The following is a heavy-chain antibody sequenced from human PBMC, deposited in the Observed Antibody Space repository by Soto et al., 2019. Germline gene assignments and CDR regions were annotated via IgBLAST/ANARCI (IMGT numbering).Heavy chain of an antibody. CDR1: GLTFSSYG. Sequence: QVQLVESGGGVVQPGRSQRLSCAASGLTFSSYGMYWVRQAPGKGLEWVAVISDDGSNKYYADSVKGRFTISRDNSKNTLYLQMNSLRAEDTAVYYCARAPATTKPKGYYYDSSGYYFSYTGEYFQHWGQGTLVTVSS. V-gene: IGHV3-30*03. J-gene: IGHJ1*01. CDR3: ARAPATTKPKGYYYDSSGYYFSYTGEYFQH. D-gene: IGHD3-22*01. CDR2: ISDDGSNK.